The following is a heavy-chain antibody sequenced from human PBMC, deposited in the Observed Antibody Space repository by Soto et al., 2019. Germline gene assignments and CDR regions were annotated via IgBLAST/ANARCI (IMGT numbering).Heavy chain of an antibody. Sequence: PGGSLRLSCSASGFIFSSYWMSWLRQAPGKGLEWVASMNEYGSERYYVDSVKGRLTISRDNAKNSLYLQMNSLRAEDTAVYYCTTASNLGFWSGYYGGLPSGHFDYWGQGT. CDR2: MNEYGSER. V-gene: IGHV3-7*05. D-gene: IGHD3-3*01. CDR1: GFIFSSYW. CDR3: TTASNLGFWSGYYGGLPSGHFDY. J-gene: IGHJ4*02.